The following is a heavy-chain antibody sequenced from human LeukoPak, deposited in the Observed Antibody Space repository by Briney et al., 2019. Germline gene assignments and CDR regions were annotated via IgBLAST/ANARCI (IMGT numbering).Heavy chain of an antibody. D-gene: IGHD2-15*01. Sequence: ASVKVSCKASGYTFTGYYLFWVRQAPGQGLEWMGWINPNTGDTRYGQKFQGRVTLTRDTSIRTTYMELSSLRSDDTAVFYCARDERFCNGDNHYPDLGYWGQGTLVTVSS. CDR1: GYTFTGYY. J-gene: IGHJ4*02. CDR3: ARDERFCNGDNHYPDLGY. CDR2: INPNTGDT. V-gene: IGHV1-2*02.